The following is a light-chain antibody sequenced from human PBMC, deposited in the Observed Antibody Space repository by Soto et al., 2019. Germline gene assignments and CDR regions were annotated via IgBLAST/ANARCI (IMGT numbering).Light chain of an antibody. J-gene: IGKJ2*01. V-gene: IGKV3-20*01. Sequence: EVVLAQSPGTLSLSPGERATLSCRASQSITKNYFSWYQQKPGQAPRLLIYLASTSAAGIPDRVSGSGSGTDFTLTISRLEPEDFAVYYCQQYGESPTGYTFGQGTKLEI. CDR2: LAS. CDR1: QSITKNY. CDR3: QQYGESPTGYT.